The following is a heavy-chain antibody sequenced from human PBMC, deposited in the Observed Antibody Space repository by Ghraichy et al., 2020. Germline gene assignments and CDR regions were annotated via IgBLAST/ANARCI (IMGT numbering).Heavy chain of an antibody. Sequence: GESLNISCAASGFTFSSYAMSWVRKAPGKGLEWVSAISGSGGSTYYADSVKGRFTISRDNSKNTLYLQMKSLRAEDTAVYYCAKGPYSSSWSIAEYFQHWGQGTLVTVSS. CDR2: ISGSGGST. CDR3: AKGPYSSSWSIAEYFQH. CDR1: GFTFSSYA. D-gene: IGHD6-13*01. J-gene: IGHJ1*01. V-gene: IGHV3-23*01.